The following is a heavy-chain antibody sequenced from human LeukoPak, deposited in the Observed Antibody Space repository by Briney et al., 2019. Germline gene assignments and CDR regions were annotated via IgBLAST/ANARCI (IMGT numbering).Heavy chain of an antibody. V-gene: IGHV3-30*03. CDR2: ISYDGSNK. J-gene: IGHJ3*02. CDR3: ARGWEYYYDQNDVFDI. D-gene: IGHD3-22*01. CDR1: GFTFSSYG. Sequence: GGSLRLSCAASGFTFSSYGMHWVRQAPGKGLEWVAVISYDGSNKYYADSVKGRFTISRDNSKNSLYLQMNSLRAEDTAVYYCARGWEYYYDQNDVFDIWGKGKMVTVSS.